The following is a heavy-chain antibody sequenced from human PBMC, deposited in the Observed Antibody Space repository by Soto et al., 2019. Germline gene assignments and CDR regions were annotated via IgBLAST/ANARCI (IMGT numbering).Heavy chain of an antibody. J-gene: IGHJ4*02. CDR3: ARGVAAAGTSTSFDY. Sequence: SVKVSCKASGGTFSSYAISCVRQAPGQGLEWMGGIIPIFGTANYAQKFQGRVTITADESTSTAYMELSSLRSEDTAVYYCARGVAAAGTSTSFDYWGQGTLVTVSS. CDR1: GGTFSSYA. D-gene: IGHD6-13*01. CDR2: IIPIFGTA. V-gene: IGHV1-69*13.